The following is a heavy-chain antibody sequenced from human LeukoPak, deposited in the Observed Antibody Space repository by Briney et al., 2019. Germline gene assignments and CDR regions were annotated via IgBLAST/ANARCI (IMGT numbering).Heavy chain of an antibody. D-gene: IGHD3-3*01. V-gene: IGHV3-23*01. CDR2: ISGSGGST. CDR3: AKDSSRRGYYDFWSGHLDY. Sequence: GGSLRLSCAASGFTFSSYAMSWVRQAPGKGLEWASAISGSGGSTYYADSVKGRFTISRDNFKNTLYLQMNSLRAEDTAVYYCAKDSSRRGYYDFWSGHLDYWGQGTLVTVSS. CDR1: GFTFSSYA. J-gene: IGHJ4*02.